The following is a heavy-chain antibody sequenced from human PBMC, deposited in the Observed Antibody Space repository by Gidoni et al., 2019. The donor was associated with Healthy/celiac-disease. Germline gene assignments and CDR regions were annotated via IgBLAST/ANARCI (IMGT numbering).Heavy chain of an antibody. CDR1: TFPVTSSA. CDR3: AAAAPDYGDFIWDWYFDL. D-gene: IGHD4-17*01. J-gene: IGHJ2*01. V-gene: IGHV1-58*02. Sequence: QLQLVQSGPDVKKPGTSLKLSSKASTFPVTSSATQWVRQDRGPRIQWIGWIVVGGGNTNYAQKFQERVTIPRDMSTSTAYMELSSLRSEATAVYYCAAAAPDYGDFIWDWYFDLWGRGTLVTVSS. CDR2: IVVGGGNT.